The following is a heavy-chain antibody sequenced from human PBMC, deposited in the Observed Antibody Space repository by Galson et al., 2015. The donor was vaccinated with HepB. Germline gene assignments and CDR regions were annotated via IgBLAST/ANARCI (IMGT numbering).Heavy chain of an antibody. Sequence: SLRLSCAASGFTFSSYAMSWVRQAPGKGLEWVSAISGSGGSTYYADSVKGRFTISRDNSKNTLYLHMNSLRAEDTAVYYCAKYNWNDGGAFDYWGQGTLVTVSS. CDR1: GFTFSSYA. CDR3: AKYNWNDGGAFDY. CDR2: ISGSGGST. D-gene: IGHD1-20*01. V-gene: IGHV3-23*01. J-gene: IGHJ4*02.